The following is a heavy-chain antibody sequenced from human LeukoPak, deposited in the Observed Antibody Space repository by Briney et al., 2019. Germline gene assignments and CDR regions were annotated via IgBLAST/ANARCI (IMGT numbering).Heavy chain of an antibody. CDR2: ISAYNGNT. V-gene: IGHV1-18*01. J-gene: IGHJ6*03. CDR3: ARSRFLEWLFGYYYYYMDV. Sequence: ASVKVSCKASGYTLTSYGISWVRQAPGQGLEWMGWISAYNGNTNYAQKLQGRVTMTTDTSTSTAYMELRSLRSDDTAVYYCARSRFLEWLFGYYYYYMDVWGKGTTVTVSS. CDR1: GYTLTSYG. D-gene: IGHD3-3*01.